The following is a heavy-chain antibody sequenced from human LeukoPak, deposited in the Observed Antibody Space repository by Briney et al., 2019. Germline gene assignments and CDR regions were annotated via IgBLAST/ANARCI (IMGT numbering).Heavy chain of an antibody. D-gene: IGHD1-26*01. J-gene: IGHJ4*02. V-gene: IGHV4-59*01. CDR3: ASFSGSYFFDY. Sequence: SETLSLTCTISGASISDYFWSWIRQPPGKGLEWIGYVFYSGSTTYNPSLNSRVAISIDTPRSQFSLRLSSVTAADTAVYYCASFSGSYFFDYWGPGTLVTVSS. CDR2: VFYSGST. CDR1: GASISDYF.